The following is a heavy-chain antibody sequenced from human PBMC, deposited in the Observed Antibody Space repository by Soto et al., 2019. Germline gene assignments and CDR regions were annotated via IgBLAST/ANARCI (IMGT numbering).Heavy chain of an antibody. CDR2: ISSNGGST. D-gene: IGHD3-10*01. CDR1: GFTFSSSA. J-gene: IGHJ4*02. CDR3: ARDAYGSVSWYYFDY. Sequence: EVQLVESGGGLVQPGGSLRLSCAASGFTFSSSAMHWVRQPPGKGLEYVSAISSNGGSTYYANSVKGRFTISRDNSKNTLYLQMGSLRAEDMAVYYCARDAYGSVSWYYFDYWGQGTLVTVSS. V-gene: IGHV3-64*01.